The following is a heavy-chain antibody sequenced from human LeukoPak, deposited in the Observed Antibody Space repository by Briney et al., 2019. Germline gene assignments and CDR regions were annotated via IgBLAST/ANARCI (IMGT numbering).Heavy chain of an antibody. J-gene: IGHJ3*01. V-gene: IGHV4-4*07. CDR3: ARDTASLFQYTGYAFDL. Sequence: SETLSLSCSVSDDSINTYFWSWIRQVAGKGLEWIGRINTSGTTYYNPSLKSRVTMSVDTSQNQFSLNLTSVTAADTAVYYCARDTASLFQYTGYAFDLWGQGTMVTVSS. CDR2: INTSGTT. D-gene: IGHD2-2*02. CDR1: DDSINTYF.